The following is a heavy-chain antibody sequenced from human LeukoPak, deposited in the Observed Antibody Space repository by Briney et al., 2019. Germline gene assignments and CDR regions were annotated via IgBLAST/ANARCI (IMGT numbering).Heavy chain of an antibody. CDR3: ARAASVDYYGSGSLPFDY. CDR1: GFTFSSYA. D-gene: IGHD3-10*01. Sequence: GVSLRLSCAASGFTFSSYAMHWVRQAPGKGLEWVAVISYDGSNKYYADAVKGRFTISRDNSKNTLYLKMNSLRAEDTAVYYCARAASVDYYGSGSLPFDYWGQGTLVTVSS. V-gene: IGHV3-30-3*01. CDR2: ISYDGSNK. J-gene: IGHJ4*02.